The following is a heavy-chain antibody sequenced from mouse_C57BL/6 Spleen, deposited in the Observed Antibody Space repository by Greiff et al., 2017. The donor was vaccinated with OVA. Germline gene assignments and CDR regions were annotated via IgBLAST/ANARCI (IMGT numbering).Heavy chain of an antibody. D-gene: IGHD1-1*01. Sequence: QVQLQQSGPGLVQPSQSLSITCTVSGFSLTSYGVHWVRQSPGKGLEWLGVIWSGGSTDYNAAFISRLSISKDNSKSQVFFKMNSLQADDTAIYYCARMDYVAMDYWGQGTSVTVSS. V-gene: IGHV2-2*01. CDR3: ARMDYVAMDY. CDR2: IWSGGST. J-gene: IGHJ4*01. CDR1: GFSLTSYG.